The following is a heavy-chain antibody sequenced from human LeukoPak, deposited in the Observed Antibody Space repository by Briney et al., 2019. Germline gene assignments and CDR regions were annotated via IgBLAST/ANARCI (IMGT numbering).Heavy chain of an antibody. D-gene: IGHD3-16*01. CDR2: ISSSRSYI. CDR1: GFTFSSYI. J-gene: IGHJ6*03. CDR3: ATNSRFMITFGGVPYYMDV. Sequence: GGSLRLSCAASGFTFSSYIMNWVRQAPGKGLEWVSSISSSRSYIYYADSVKGRFTISRDNAKNSLYLQMNSLRAEDTAVYYCATNSRFMITFGGVPYYMDVWGKGTTVTVSS. V-gene: IGHV3-21*01.